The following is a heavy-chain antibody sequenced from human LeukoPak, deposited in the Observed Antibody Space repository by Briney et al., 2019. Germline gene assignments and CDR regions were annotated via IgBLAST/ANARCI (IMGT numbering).Heavy chain of an antibody. V-gene: IGHV3-7*04. J-gene: IGHJ4*02. CDR3: ARVLPYGSGLFDY. CDR1: GFTFSSYD. D-gene: IGHD3-10*01. Sequence: GGSLRLSCAASGFTFSSYDMHWVRQAPGKGLEWVAHIKQDGSEKYYVDSVKGRFAISRDNGKNSLYLQMNTLRAEDTAVYYCARVLPYGSGLFDYWGQGTLVTVSS. CDR2: IKQDGSEK.